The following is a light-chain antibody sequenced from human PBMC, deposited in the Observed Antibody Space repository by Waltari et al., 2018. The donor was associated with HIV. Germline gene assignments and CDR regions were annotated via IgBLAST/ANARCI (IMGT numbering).Light chain of an antibody. CDR3: GTWDPRLSVGV. CDR1: SSTLANDY. Sequence: QSVLTQPPSVSAAPGQTVTISCSGSSSTLANDYVSWYQHVPGAAPNLLIYEHNTRPTGIPDRCSGSKSGTSATLDITGLQTGDEADYYCGTWDPRLSVGVFGGGTKLTVL. V-gene: IGLV1-51*01. J-gene: IGLJ2*01. CDR2: EHN.